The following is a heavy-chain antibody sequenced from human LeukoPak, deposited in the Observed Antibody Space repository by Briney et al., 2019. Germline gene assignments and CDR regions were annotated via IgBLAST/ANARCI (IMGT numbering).Heavy chain of an antibody. Sequence: ASVKVSCKVSGYTLTELSMHWVRQAPGKGLEWMGGFDPEDGETIYAQKFQGRVTMTEDTSTDTAYMELSSLRSEDTAVYYCATEQGSSGYYLEGFDYWGQGTLVTVSS. CDR2: FDPEDGET. CDR3: ATEQGSSGYYLEGFDY. D-gene: IGHD3-22*01. J-gene: IGHJ4*02. CDR1: GYTLTELS. V-gene: IGHV1-24*01.